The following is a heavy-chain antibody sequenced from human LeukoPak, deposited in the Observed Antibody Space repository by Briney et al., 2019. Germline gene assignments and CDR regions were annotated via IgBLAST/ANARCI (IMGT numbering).Heavy chain of an antibody. D-gene: IGHD6-13*01. J-gene: IGHJ4*02. CDR2: IIPIFGTA. Sequence: SVKVSCKASGGTFSSYAISWVRQAPGQGLEWMGGIIPIFGTANYAQKFQGRVTITTDESTSTAYMELRSLRSDDTAVYYCARDTEAAAGPLGYWGQGTLVTVSS. CDR1: GGTFSSYA. CDR3: ARDTEAAAGPLGY. V-gene: IGHV1-69*05.